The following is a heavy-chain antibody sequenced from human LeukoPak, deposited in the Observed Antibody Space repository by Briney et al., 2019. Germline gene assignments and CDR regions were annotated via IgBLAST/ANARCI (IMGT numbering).Heavy chain of an antibody. CDR3: ARGDSSGYGWDAFDI. D-gene: IGHD3-22*01. CDR2: IYTSGST. CDR1: GGSISSGSYY. Sequence: PSETLSLTCTVSGGSISSGSYYWSWIRQPAGKGLEWIGRIYTSGSTNYNPSLKSRVTISVDTSKNQFSLKLSSVTAADTAVYYCARGDSSGYGWDAFDIWGQGIMVTVSS. V-gene: IGHV4-61*02. J-gene: IGHJ3*02.